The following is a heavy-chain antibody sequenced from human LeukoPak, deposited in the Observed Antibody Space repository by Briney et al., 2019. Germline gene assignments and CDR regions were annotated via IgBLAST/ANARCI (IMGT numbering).Heavy chain of an antibody. D-gene: IGHD3-22*01. CDR2: IYSGGST. Sequence: PGGSLRLSCAASGFTVSSNYMSWVRQAPGKGLEWVSVIYSGGSTYYADSVKGRFTISRDNSKNTLYLQMNSLRAEDTAVYYCAKDRNYYDSSAPVDYWGQGTLVTVSS. CDR3: AKDRNYYDSSAPVDY. CDR1: GFTVSSNY. J-gene: IGHJ4*02. V-gene: IGHV3-53*01.